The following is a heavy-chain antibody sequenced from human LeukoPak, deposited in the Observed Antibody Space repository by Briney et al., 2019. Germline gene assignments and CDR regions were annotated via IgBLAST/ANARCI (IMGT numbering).Heavy chain of an antibody. J-gene: IGHJ4*02. CDR1: GYSISSGYY. CDR3: ARVDTSIIIDY. Sequence: SETQSLTCAVSGYSISSGYYWGWIRQPPGKGLEWIGSIYHRGNTYYNPSLKSRVTMSVDTSNNQFSLKLSSVTAADTALYYCARVDTSIIIDYWGQGTLVTVSS. V-gene: IGHV4-38-2*01. CDR2: IYHRGNT. D-gene: IGHD5-18*01.